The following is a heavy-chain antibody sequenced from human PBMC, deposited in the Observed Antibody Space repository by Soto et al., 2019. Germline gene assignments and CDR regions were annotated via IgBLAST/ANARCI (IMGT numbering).Heavy chain of an antibody. V-gene: IGHV4-39*01. D-gene: IGHD3-3*01. CDR2: IYYSGST. Sequence: SETLSLTCTVSGGSISSSSYYWGWIRQPPGKRLEWIGSIYYSGSTYYHPSLKSRVTISVETSKNQFSLKLSSVTTAYTAVYYCARNRPHYDFWSGPTHYYAAMGVWGQGTTVTVSS. CDR3: ARNRPHYDFWSGPTHYYAAMGV. CDR1: GGSISSSSYY. J-gene: IGHJ6*02.